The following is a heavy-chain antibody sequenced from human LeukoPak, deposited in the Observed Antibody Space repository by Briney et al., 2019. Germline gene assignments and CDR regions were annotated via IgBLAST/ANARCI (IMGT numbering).Heavy chain of an antibody. CDR3: AKDFGTYSHYYMDV. V-gene: IGHV3-30*02. CDR2: IRYDGSNK. D-gene: IGHD2-15*01. J-gene: IGHJ6*03. Sequence: PGGSLRLSCAASGFTFRSYGMHWVRQAPGKGLEWVAFIRYDGSNKYYADSVKGRFTISRDNSKNTLYLQMNSLRAEDTAVYYCAKDFGTYSHYYMDVWGKGTTVTISS. CDR1: GFTFRSYG.